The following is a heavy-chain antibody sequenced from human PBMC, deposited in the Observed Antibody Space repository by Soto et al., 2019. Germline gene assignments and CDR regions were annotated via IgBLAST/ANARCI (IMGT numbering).Heavy chain of an antibody. Sequence: SETLSLTCTVSGGSISSGDYYWSWIRQPPGKGLEWIGYIYYSGSTYYNPSLKSRVTISVDTSKNQFSLKLSSVTAADTAVYYCATIPGGDIVATIFFDYWGQGTLVTVSS. D-gene: IGHD5-12*01. CDR1: GGSISSGDYY. V-gene: IGHV4-30-4*01. J-gene: IGHJ4*02. CDR3: ATIPGGDIVATIFFDY. CDR2: IYYSGST.